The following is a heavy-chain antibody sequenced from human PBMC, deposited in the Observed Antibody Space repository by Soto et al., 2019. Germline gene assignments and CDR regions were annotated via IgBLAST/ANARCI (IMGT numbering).Heavy chain of an antibody. CDR2: ISGSGGST. D-gene: IGHD4-17*01. V-gene: IGHV3-23*01. Sequence: GGSLRLSCAASGFTFSSYAMSWVRQAPGKGLEWVSAISGSGGSTYYADSVKGRFTISRDNSKNTLYLQMNSLRAEDTAVYYCAKDHDYGDHHPLGSDYWGQGTLVTVSS. CDR3: AKDHDYGDHHPLGSDY. CDR1: GFTFSSYA. J-gene: IGHJ4*02.